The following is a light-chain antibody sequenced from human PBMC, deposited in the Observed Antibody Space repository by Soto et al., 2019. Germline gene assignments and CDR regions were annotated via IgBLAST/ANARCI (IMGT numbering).Light chain of an antibody. J-gene: IGLJ2*01. V-gene: IGLV2-8*01. Sequence: QSALTQPPSASGSPGQSVTISCTGTSSDVGGYNYVSWYQHHPGKAPKLMIYEVIKRTSGVPDRFSGSKSGNTASLTVSGLQAEDEADYYCSSYAGSNNFVVFGGGTKLTVL. CDR1: SSDVGGYNY. CDR3: SSYAGSNNFVV. CDR2: EVI.